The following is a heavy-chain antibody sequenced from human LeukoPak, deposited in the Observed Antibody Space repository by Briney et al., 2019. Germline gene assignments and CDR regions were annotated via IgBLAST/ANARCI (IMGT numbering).Heavy chain of an antibody. Sequence: GGSLRLSCAASGFTFNSYAMSWVHQAPGKGLEWVSGISGSGDSTYYADSVKGRFTISRDNSKNTLYLQMNSLGAEDTAVYYCAKGGRWLQSYYFDSWGQGTLVTVSS. V-gene: IGHV3-23*01. D-gene: IGHD5-24*01. CDR2: ISGSGDST. CDR3: AKGGRWLQSYYFDS. CDR1: GFTFNSYA. J-gene: IGHJ4*02.